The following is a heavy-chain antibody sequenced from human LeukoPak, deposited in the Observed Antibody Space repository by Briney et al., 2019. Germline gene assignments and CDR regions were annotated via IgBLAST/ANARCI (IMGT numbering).Heavy chain of an antibody. J-gene: IGHJ5*02. Sequence: GGSLRLSCAASGFTFSSYSMNWVRQAPGKGLEWVSSISSSSSYIYYADSVKGRFTISRDNAKNSLYLQMNSLRAEDTAVYYCARGPRITIFGVVTLHGWFDPWGQGTLVTVSS. CDR3: ARGPRITIFGVVTLHGWFDP. CDR1: GFTFSSYS. D-gene: IGHD3-3*01. V-gene: IGHV3-21*01. CDR2: ISSSSSYI.